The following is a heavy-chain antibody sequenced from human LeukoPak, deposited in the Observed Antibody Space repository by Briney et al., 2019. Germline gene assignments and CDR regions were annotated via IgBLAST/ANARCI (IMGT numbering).Heavy chain of an antibody. D-gene: IGHD6-19*01. V-gene: IGHV1-46*01. CDR2: INPSGGST. Sequence: GASVKVSCKASGYTFTSYYMHWVRQAPGQGLEWMGIINPSGGSTSYAQKFQGRVTITRNTSISTAYMELSSLRSEDTAVYYCARGLQWLPIDYWGQGTLVTVSS. CDR3: ARGLQWLPIDY. J-gene: IGHJ4*02. CDR1: GYTFTSYY.